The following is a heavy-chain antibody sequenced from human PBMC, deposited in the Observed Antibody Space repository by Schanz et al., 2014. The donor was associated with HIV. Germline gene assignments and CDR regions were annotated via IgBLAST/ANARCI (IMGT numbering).Heavy chain of an antibody. V-gene: IGHV3-30*09. J-gene: IGHJ6*02. Sequence: QVQLVESGGGVVQPGRSLRLSCAASEFIFSSYAMHWVRQAPGKGLEWVAAISYDGSNKYYAESVKGRFAISRDNSKNTLFLQMNSLRGEDTAVYYCARVANWDYYGMDVWGQGTTVTVSS. CDR1: EFIFSSYA. D-gene: IGHD3-16*01. CDR2: ISYDGSNK. CDR3: ARVANWDYYGMDV.